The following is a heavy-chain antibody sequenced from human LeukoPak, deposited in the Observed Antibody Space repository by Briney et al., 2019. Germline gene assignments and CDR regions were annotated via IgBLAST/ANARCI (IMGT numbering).Heavy chain of an antibody. CDR3: ARRSPNLTGYPHYYYGMDV. Sequence: GASVKVSCKASGYTFTSYDINWVRQATGQGLEWMGWMNPNSGNTGYAQKFQGRVTMTRNTSISTAYMELSSLRSEDTAVYYCARRSPNLTGYPHYYYGMDVWGQGTTVTVSS. D-gene: IGHD3-9*01. CDR1: GYTFTSYD. J-gene: IGHJ6*02. CDR2: MNPNSGNT. V-gene: IGHV1-8*01.